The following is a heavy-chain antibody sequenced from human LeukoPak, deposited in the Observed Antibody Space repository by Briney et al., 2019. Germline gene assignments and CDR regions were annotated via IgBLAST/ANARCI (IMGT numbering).Heavy chain of an antibody. CDR2: IYYSGST. CDR3: ARDRLIRLGVPEYGMDV. V-gene: IGHV4-59*01. CDR1: GGSISSYY. Sequence: PSEPLSLTCTVSGGSISSYYWSWIRQPPGKGLEWIGYIYYSGSTNYNPSLKSRVTISVDTSKNQFSLKLSSVTAADAAVYYCARDRLIRLGVPEYGMDVWGQGTTVTVSS. J-gene: IGHJ6*02. D-gene: IGHD2-2*01.